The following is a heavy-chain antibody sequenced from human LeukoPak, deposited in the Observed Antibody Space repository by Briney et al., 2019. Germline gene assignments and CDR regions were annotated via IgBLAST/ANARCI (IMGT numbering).Heavy chain of an antibody. CDR1: GFIFSDQN. Sequence: GGSLRLSCAASGFIFSDQNMNWVRQAPGKGLEWVSSISRTSNYIYYADSVKGRFTISRDNANNSLYLQMSSLGAEDTAVYYCAKDPPDYYDSSGYFFSTSSLAFDIWGQGTMVTVSS. CDR3: AKDPPDYYDSSGYFFSTSSLAFDI. V-gene: IGHV3-21*04. J-gene: IGHJ3*02. CDR2: ISRTSNYI. D-gene: IGHD3-22*01.